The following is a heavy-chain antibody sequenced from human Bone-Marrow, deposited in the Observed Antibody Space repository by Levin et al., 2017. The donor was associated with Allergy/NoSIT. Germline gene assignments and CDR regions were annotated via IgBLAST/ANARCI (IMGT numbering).Heavy chain of an antibody. D-gene: IGHD2-2*01. CDR3: TTDGAGLCRTTGCWVGSY. J-gene: IGHJ4*02. Sequence: PGGSLRLSCAASGFTFRNAWMSWVRQAPGKGLEWVGLIKSKTDGGTTDYAAPVKGRFTISRDDSKNTLYLEMNSLKTEDTALYYCTTDGAGLCRTTGCWVGSYWGQGTLVIVSS. CDR2: IKSKTDGGTT. V-gene: IGHV3-15*01. CDR1: GFTFRNAW.